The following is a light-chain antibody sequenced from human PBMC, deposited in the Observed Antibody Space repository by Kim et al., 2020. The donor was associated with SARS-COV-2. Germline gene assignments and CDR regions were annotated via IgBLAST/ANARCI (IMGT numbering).Light chain of an antibody. V-gene: IGLV3-19*01. Sequence: SSELTQDPAVSVALGQTVRITCRGDSLRSYFASWYQQKPGQAPLPVMFDKDNRPSGIPDRFSGSRSGDTASLTITGAQAEDEADYYCNSRDSSGDHFVFG. J-gene: IGLJ1*01. CDR3: NSRDSSGDHFV. CDR1: SLRSYF. CDR2: DKD.